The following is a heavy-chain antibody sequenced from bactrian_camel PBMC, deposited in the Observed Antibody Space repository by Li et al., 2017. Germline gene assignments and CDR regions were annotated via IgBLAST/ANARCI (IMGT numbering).Heavy chain of an antibody. CDR3: AADQDPICFNVFKGSGH. V-gene: IGHV3S55*01. CDR1: GMTFGDYA. D-gene: IGHD3*01. CDR2: IDSDGST. Sequence: GMTFGDYALGWFRQAPGKAREDVADIDSDGSTNYRDSVKGRFTISRDNAENTLYLEMSALKPEDTGMYYCAADQDPICFNVFKGSGHWGQGTQVTVS. J-gene: IGHJ4*01.